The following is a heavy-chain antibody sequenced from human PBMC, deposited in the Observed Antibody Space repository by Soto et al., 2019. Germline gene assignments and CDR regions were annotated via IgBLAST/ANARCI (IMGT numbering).Heavy chain of an antibody. V-gene: IGHV3-23*01. CDR3: AKDYGGRTDY. J-gene: IGHJ4*02. Sequence: EVQLLESGGGLVQSGGSLRLSCAASGFTFSSYAMSWVRQAPGKGLEWVSAISGSGISTYYADSVKGRFTISRDNSKNTLYLQMNSLRADDTVVYYCAKDYGGRTDYWGQGTLVTVSS. CDR1: GFTFSSYA. D-gene: IGHD5-12*01. CDR2: ISGSGIST.